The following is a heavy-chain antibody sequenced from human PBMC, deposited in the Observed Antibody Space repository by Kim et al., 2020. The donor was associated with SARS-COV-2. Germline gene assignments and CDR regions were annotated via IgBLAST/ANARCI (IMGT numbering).Heavy chain of an antibody. Sequence: SETLSLTCTVSGGSISSSSYYWGWIRQPPGKGLEWIGSIYYSGSTYYNPSLKSRVTISVDTSKNQFSLKLRSVTAADTAVYYGARQHLYCSGGWCLRCWFDTWGQGTLVTVSS. CDR3: ARQHLYCSGGWCLRCWFDT. J-gene: IGHJ5*02. CDR2: IYYSGST. CDR1: GGSISSSSYY. D-gene: IGHD2-15*01. V-gene: IGHV4-39*01.